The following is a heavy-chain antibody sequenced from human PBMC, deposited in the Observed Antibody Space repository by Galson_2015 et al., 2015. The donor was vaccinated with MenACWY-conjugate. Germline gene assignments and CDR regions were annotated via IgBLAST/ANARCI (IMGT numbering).Heavy chain of an antibody. D-gene: IGHD3-22*01. Sequence: SLRLSCAASGYTFNMYSLHWIRQAPGKGLEWVAVISYDGEDKFYGDSVKGRFIILRDNSKKTVYLQMNSLRGEDTGVYFCARVGQERRTLLPNFDGWGQGTRVTVSS. CDR3: ARVGQERRTLLPNFDG. V-gene: IGHV3-30*01. CDR1: GYTFNMYS. J-gene: IGHJ4*02. CDR2: ISYDGEDK.